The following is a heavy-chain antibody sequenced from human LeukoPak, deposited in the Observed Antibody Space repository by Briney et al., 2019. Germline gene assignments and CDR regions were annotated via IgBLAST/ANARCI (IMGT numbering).Heavy chain of an antibody. J-gene: IGHJ4*02. D-gene: IGHD5-24*01. CDR3: ARHPGSYKVYDY. V-gene: IGHV4-39*01. CDR1: GGSISSSSYY. Sequence: PSETLSLTCTVSGGSISSSSYYWGWIRQPPGKGLEWIGSIYYSGSTYYNPSLKSRVTISVDTSKNQFSLKLSSVTAADTAVYYCARHPGSYKVYDYWGQGTLVTVSS. CDR2: IYYSGST.